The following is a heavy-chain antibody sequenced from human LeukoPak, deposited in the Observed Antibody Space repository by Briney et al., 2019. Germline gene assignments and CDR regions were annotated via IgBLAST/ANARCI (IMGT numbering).Heavy chain of an antibody. Sequence: GGSLRLSCAASGLTFSNAWMSWVRQAPGKGLEWVSAIIGSGGSTYYADSVKGRFTISRDNSKNTLYLQMNSLRAEDTAVYYCAKDGGVVAATPFDYWGQGTLVTVSS. D-gene: IGHD2-15*01. CDR1: GLTFSNAW. CDR3: AKDGGVVAATPFDY. CDR2: IIGSGGST. V-gene: IGHV3-23*01. J-gene: IGHJ4*02.